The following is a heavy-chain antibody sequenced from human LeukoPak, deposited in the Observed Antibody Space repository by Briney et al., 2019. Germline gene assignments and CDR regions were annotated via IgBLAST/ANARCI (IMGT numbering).Heavy chain of an antibody. CDR1: GFTFSSYW. CDR2: IKQDGSEK. Sequence: GGSLRLSCAASGFTFSSYWMSWVRQAPGKGREWVANIKQDGSEKYYVDSVKGRFTISRDNAKNSLYLQMNSLRAEDTAVYYCARDLDSSSWLVDYWGQGTLVTVSS. J-gene: IGHJ4*02. D-gene: IGHD6-13*01. CDR3: ARDLDSSSWLVDY. V-gene: IGHV3-7*01.